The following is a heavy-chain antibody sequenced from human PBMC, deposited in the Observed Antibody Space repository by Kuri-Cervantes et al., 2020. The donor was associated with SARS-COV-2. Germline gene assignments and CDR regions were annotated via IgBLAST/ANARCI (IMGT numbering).Heavy chain of an antibody. CDR1: GYTFTSYG. J-gene: IGHJ3*02. CDR2: INAYNGNT. CDR3: ARDLQRGTFDI. D-gene: IGHD1-14*01. Sequence: ASVKVSCKASGYTFTSYGITWVRQAPGQGLEWMGWINAYNGNTNYAQKLQGRVTMTTDTSTSTAYMELRSLRSDDTAVYYCARDLQRGTFDIWGQGTMVTVSS. V-gene: IGHV1-18*04.